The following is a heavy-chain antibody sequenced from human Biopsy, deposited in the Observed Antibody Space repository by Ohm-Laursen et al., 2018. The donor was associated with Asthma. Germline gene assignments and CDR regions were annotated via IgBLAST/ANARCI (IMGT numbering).Heavy chain of an antibody. CDR2: ISWNSGNI. CDR3: AKSADYYDSTDYLDF. J-gene: IGHJ4*01. V-gene: IGHV3-9*01. Sequence: SLRLSCAASGFSFDDCAMHWVRQAPGKSLEWVSSISWNSGNIDYADSVKGRFTISRDNAKNSLYLQMQSLRPEDTAFYYCAKSADYYDSTDYLDFWGRGTLVTVSS. D-gene: IGHD3-22*01. CDR1: GFSFDDCA.